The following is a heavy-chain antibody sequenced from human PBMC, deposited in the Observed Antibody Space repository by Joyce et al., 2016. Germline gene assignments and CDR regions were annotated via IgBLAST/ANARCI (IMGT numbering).Heavy chain of an antibody. Sequence: QVQLQESGPGLLKPSETLSLTCTVSGGFINNYYWSWIRQSPEKGREWIGLVNFNGVTNYNPSLKSRVTISLDTSKNQFALTLNSVTAADTAVYYCARAPKRASFDPWGRGILVTVSS. J-gene: IGHJ5*02. V-gene: IGHV4-59*01. CDR2: VNFNGVT. CDR3: ARAPKRASFDP. CDR1: GGFINNYY.